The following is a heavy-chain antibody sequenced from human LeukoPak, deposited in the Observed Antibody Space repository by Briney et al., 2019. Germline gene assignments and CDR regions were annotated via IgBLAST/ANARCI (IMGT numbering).Heavy chain of an antibody. D-gene: IGHD1-1*01. CDR3: AKVRTGHYFDY. J-gene: IGHJ4*02. V-gene: IGHV3-23*01. CDR2: ISGSGGST. CDR1: GFTFSSYA. Sequence: GGSLRLSCAASGFTFSSYAMSWVRQAPGKGLEWVSAISGSGGSTYYADSVKGRFTISRDNSNNTLFLQMNSLRAEDTAVYYCAKVRTGHYFDYWGQGTLVTVSS.